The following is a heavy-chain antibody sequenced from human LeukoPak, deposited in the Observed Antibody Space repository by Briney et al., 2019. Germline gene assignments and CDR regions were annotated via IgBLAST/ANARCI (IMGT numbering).Heavy chain of an antibody. V-gene: IGHV3-7*01. CDR1: GITVSSNY. D-gene: IGHD3-10*01. J-gene: IGHJ4*02. CDR2: IKEDGSEK. CDR3: ARDVSWQSLDY. Sequence: GGSLRLSCAASGITVSSNYMSWVRQAPGKGLEWVANIKEDGSEKNYVDSVKGRFTVSRDNAKNSLYLQMNSLRAEDTAVYYCARDVSWQSLDYWGQGTLVTVSS.